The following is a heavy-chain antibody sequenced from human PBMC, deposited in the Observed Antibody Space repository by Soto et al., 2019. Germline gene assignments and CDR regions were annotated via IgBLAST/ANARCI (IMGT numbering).Heavy chain of an antibody. Sequence: GASVKVSCKASGYTFTSYGISWVRQAPGQGLEWMGWISAYNGNTNYAQKLQGRVTMTTDTSTSTAYMELRSLRPDDTAVYYCARDLMVRGVIITGYWGQGTLVTVSS. CDR2: ISAYNGNT. J-gene: IGHJ4*02. V-gene: IGHV1-18*01. D-gene: IGHD3-10*01. CDR1: GYTFTSYG. CDR3: ARDLMVRGVIITGY.